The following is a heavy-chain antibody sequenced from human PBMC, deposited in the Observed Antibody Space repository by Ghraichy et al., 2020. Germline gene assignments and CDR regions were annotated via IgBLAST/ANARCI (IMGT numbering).Heavy chain of an antibody. V-gene: IGHV3-30-3*01. D-gene: IGHD2-2*02. J-gene: IGHJ3*02. CDR3: ASLGDVYNAFDI. CDR1: GFTFSSYA. Sequence: GESLNISCAASGFTFSSYAMHWVRQAPGKGLEWVAVISYDGSNKYYADSVKGRFTISRDNSKNTLYLQMNSLRAEDTAVYYCASLGDVYNAFDIWGQGTMVTVSS. CDR2: ISYDGSNK.